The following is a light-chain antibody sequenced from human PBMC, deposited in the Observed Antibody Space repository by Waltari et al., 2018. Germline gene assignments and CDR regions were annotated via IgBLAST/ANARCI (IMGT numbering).Light chain of an antibody. CDR1: KSISSW. Sequence: DIQMTQSPSTLSASVGDRVTITCRASKSISSWLAWYQQKPGKAPKLLIYKASSLESGVPSRFSGSGSGTEFTLTISSLQPDDFATYYCQQYNSYSETFGQGTRLEIK. J-gene: IGKJ5*01. V-gene: IGKV1-5*03. CDR3: QQYNSYSET. CDR2: KAS.